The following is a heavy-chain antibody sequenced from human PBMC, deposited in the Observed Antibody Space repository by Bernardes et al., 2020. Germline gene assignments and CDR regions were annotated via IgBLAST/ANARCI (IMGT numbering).Heavy chain of an antibody. CDR1: GFTFSRYE. CDR3: ARVPIGELWFDP. Sequence: GRSLRVSCAASGFTFSRYEMNWVRQAPGKGLEWISYISSSGNTAYYTDSVKGRFTISRDDAKSSLYLQMNSLRGEDTAIYYCARVPIGELWFDPWGQGTLVTVSS. V-gene: IGHV3-48*03. CDR2: ISSSGNTA. J-gene: IGHJ5*02. D-gene: IGHD1-26*01.